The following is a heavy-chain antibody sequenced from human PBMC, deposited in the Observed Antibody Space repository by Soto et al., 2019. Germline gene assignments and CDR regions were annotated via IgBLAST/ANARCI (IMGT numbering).Heavy chain of an antibody. V-gene: IGHV4-59*01. CDR1: GGSISSYY. Sequence: QVQLQESGPGLVKPSETLSLTCTVSGGSISSYYWSWIRQPPGKGLEWIGYIYYSGSTNYNPSLKSRVTISVDTSKNPFSLKLSSVTAADTAVYYCARVVPAAISPINYYYYYYMDVWGKGTTVTVSS. CDR3: ARVVPAAISPINYYYYYYMDV. D-gene: IGHD2-2*01. CDR2: IYYSGST. J-gene: IGHJ6*03.